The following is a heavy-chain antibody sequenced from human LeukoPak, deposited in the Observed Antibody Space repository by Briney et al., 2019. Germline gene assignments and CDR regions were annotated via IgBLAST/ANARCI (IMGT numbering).Heavy chain of an antibody. D-gene: IGHD3-10*01. CDR3: ARRTPGLWFGHFYFYMDV. V-gene: IGHV4-59*12. Sequence: SETLSLTCTVSGGSISSYYWSWIRQPPGKGLEWIGYIYYSGSTNYNPSLKSRVTISVDTSKNQVSLRLTSMTAADTAVYYCARRTPGLWFGHFYFYMDVWGKGTTVIVSS. CDR1: GGSISSYY. J-gene: IGHJ6*03. CDR2: IYYSGST.